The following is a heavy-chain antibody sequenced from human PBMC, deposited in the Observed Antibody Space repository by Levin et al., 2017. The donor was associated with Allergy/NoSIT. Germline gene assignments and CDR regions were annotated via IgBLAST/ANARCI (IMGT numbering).Heavy chain of an antibody. V-gene: IGHV2-70*11. J-gene: IGHJ4*02. CDR1: GFSLTTSGMC. CDR3: ARATNHYYGRGFDY. Sequence: SGPTLVKPTQTLTLTCTFSGFSLTTSGMCVSWIRQPPGNALEWLARIDLDDDKYYSTSLKTRLTISRDTSKNQVVLTMTSMDPVDTATYYCARATNHYYGRGFDYWGQGTPVTVSS. D-gene: IGHD3-10*01. CDR2: IDLDDDK.